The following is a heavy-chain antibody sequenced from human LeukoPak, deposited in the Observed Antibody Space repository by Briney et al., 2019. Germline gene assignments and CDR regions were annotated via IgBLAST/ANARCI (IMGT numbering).Heavy chain of an antibody. V-gene: IGHV1-2*03. CDR2: INPNSGDT. CDR3: AREHTYGVHSAFDI. J-gene: IGHJ3*02. D-gene: IGHD5-18*01. CDR1: GYTFTGYY. Sequence: LGASVKVSCKASGYTFTGYYIYWVRQAPGQGLEWMGWINPNSGDTKYAQNFQGRVTMTRDTSITTAYVEVSRLRSDDTAIYYCAREHTYGVHSAFDIWGQGTMVTVSS.